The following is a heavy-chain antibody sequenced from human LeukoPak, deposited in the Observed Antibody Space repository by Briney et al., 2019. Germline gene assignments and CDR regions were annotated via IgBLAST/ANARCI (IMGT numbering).Heavy chain of an antibody. CDR3: ARGPLGSSSDY. V-gene: IGHV4-34*01. CDR1: GGSFSGYY. CDR2: INHSGST. D-gene: IGHD6-6*01. J-gene: IGHJ4*02. Sequence: SETLSLTCAVYGGSFSGYYWSWIRQPPGKWLEWIGEINHSGSTNYNPSLKSRVTISVDTSKNQFSLKLSSVTAADTAVYYCARGPLGSSSDYWGQGTLVTVSS.